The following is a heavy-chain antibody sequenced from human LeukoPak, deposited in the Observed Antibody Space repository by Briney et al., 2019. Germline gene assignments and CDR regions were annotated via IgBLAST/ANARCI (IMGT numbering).Heavy chain of an antibody. V-gene: IGHV3-30*02. CDR1: GFTFSSYG. Sequence: GGSLRLSCAASGFTFSSYGIHWVRQAPGKGLEWVAVIWYDGSNKYYADSVKGRFTISRDNSKNTLYLQMNSLRAEDTAVYYCAKDLGSSGWYDAFDIWGQGTMVTVSS. J-gene: IGHJ3*02. D-gene: IGHD6-19*01. CDR3: AKDLGSSGWYDAFDI. CDR2: IWYDGSNK.